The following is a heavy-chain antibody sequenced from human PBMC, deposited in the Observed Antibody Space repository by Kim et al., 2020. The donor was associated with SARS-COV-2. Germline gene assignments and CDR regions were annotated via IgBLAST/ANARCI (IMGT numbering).Heavy chain of an antibody. CDR3: ARDRDTGEGYSGYVFDY. J-gene: IGHJ4*02. Sequence: LKSRVTISVDTSKNQFSLKLSSVTAADTAVYYCARDRDTGEGYSGYVFDYWGQGTLVTVSS. V-gene: IGHV4-31*02. D-gene: IGHD5-12*01.